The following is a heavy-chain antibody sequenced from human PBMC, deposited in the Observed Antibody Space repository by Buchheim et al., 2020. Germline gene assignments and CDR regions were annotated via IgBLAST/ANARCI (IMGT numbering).Heavy chain of an antibody. D-gene: IGHD6-13*01. CDR2: INHSGST. V-gene: IGHV4-34*01. Sequence: QVQLQQWGAGLLKPSETLSLTCAVYGGSFSGYYWSWIRQPPGKGLEWIGEINHSGSTNYNPSLKSRVTISLDTSKNQVSLKLSSVTAADTAVYYCARVRKGSSWYYYYYGMDVWGQGTT. J-gene: IGHJ6*02. CDR3: ARVRKGSSWYYYYYGMDV. CDR1: GGSFSGYY.